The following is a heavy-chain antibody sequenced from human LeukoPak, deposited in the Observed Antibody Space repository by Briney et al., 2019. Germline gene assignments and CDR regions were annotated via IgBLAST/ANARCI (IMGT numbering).Heavy chain of an antibody. V-gene: IGHV3-11*03. CDR1: GFTFSDYY. Sequence: GGSLRLSCAASGFTFSDYYKNWICQAPGQGLEWVSYISSRSSYTNYADSVKGRFTISRDNAKNSLYLQMNSLRAEDTALYYCARGYNYPDYWGQGTLLTVSS. J-gene: IGHJ4*02. D-gene: IGHD5-24*01. CDR3: ARGYNYPDY. CDR2: ISSRSSYT.